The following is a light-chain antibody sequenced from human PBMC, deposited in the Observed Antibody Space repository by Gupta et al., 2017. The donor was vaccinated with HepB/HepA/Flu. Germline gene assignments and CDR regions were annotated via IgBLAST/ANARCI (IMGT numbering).Light chain of an antibody. CDR3: QQSYSTHT. CDR2: AAS. V-gene: IGKV1-39*01. CDR1: QTIIKY. J-gene: IGKJ4*01. Sequence: DILITQSPSSLSASVGDRVTITCRTSQTIIKYLSWYQQKPGKAPKLLIYAASKWRSGVPSRFSGSGSVTDFTLTSSRRQMEDCANYYWQQSYSTHTFGGGTEVDIK.